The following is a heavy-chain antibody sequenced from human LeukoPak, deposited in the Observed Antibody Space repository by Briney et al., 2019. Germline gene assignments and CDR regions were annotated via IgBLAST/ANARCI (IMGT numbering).Heavy chain of an antibody. V-gene: IGHV3-30-3*01. CDR2: ISYDGSNK. CDR3: ARGGEQWLFDY. CDR1: GFTFSSDA. Sequence: PGRSLRLSCAASGFTFSSDAMHWVRQAPGKGLEWVAVISYDGSNKYYADSVKGRFTISRDNSKNTLYLQMNSLRAEDTAVYYCARGGEQWLFDYWGQGTLVTVSS. D-gene: IGHD6-19*01. J-gene: IGHJ4*02.